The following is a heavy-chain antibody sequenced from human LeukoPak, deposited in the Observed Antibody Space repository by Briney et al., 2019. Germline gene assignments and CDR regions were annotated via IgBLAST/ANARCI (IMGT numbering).Heavy chain of an antibody. V-gene: IGHV3-23*03. CDR1: GFTFSSYA. J-gene: IGHJ4*02. D-gene: IGHD6-13*01. CDR3: ARASTIGAAGLFDF. CDR2: IYSGGTT. Sequence: SGGSLRLSCAASGFTFSSYAMSWVRQAPGKGLEWVSVIYSGGTTYYADSVKGRFTISRDNSKNTLYLQMNRLRAEDTAVYYCARASTIGAAGLFDFWGQGTLVTVSS.